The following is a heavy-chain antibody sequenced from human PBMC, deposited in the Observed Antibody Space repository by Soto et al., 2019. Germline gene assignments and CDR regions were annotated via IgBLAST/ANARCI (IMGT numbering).Heavy chain of an antibody. CDR3: ARDTQGEQQLVLDY. J-gene: IGHJ4*02. CDR2: ISYDGSNK. V-gene: IGHV3-30-3*01. CDR1: GFNFSSYA. D-gene: IGHD6-13*01. Sequence: GRLLRLSYAASGFNFSSYAMHWVRQAPGKGLEWVAVISYDGSNKYYADSVKGRFTISRDNSKNTLYLQMNSLRAEDTAVYYCARDTQGEQQLVLDYWGQGTLVTVSS.